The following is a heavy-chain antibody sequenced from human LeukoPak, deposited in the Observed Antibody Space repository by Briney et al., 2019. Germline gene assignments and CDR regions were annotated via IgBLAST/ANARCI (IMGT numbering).Heavy chain of an antibody. CDR3: ARGAPGSYCSGGSCPYFDY. J-gene: IGHJ4*02. CDR1: GYTFTSYD. V-gene: IGHV1-8*01. D-gene: IGHD2-15*01. CDR2: MNPNSGNA. Sequence: ASVKVSCKASGYTFTSYDINWVRQATGQGLEWMGWMNPNSGNAGYAQNFQGRVTMTRNTSISTAYMELSSLRSEDTAVYYCARGAPGSYCSGGSCPYFDYWGQGTLVSVSS.